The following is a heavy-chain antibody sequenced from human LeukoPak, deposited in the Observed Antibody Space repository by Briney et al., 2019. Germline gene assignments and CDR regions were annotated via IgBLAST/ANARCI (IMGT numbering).Heavy chain of an antibody. CDR3: AARGYSYGLEYYYMDV. Sequence: GASVKVSCKVSGYTLTELSMHWVRQAPGKGLEWMGGFDPEDGETIYAQKFQGRVTMTEDTSTDTAYMELSSLRSEDTAVYYCAARGYSYGLEYYYMDVWGKGTTVTVSS. CDR2: FDPEDGET. D-gene: IGHD5-18*01. CDR1: GYTLTELS. V-gene: IGHV1-24*01. J-gene: IGHJ6*03.